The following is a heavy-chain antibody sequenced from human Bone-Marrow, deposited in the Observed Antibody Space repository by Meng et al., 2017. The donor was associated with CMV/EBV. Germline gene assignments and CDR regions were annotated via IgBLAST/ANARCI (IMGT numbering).Heavy chain of an antibody. CDR3: ARLAAQDYYYYYGMDV. CDR1: GFTFSSYS. D-gene: IGHD6-6*01. J-gene: IGHJ6*02. Sequence: GESLKISCAASGFTFSSYSMNWVRQAPGKGLEWVSSISSSSSYIYYADSVKGRFTISRDNAKNSLYLQMNSLRAEDTAVYYCARLAAQDYYYYYGMDVWGQGTTVTVSS. CDR2: ISSSSSYI. V-gene: IGHV3-21*01.